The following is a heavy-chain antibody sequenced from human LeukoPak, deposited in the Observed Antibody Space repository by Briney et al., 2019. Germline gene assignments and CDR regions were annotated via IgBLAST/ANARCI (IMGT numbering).Heavy chain of an antibody. D-gene: IGHD3-22*01. CDR2: IYYSGST. CDR3: ARYYDSSGYSFDY. CDR1: GGSISSYY. V-gene: IGHV4-59*01. J-gene: IGHJ4*02. Sequence: SETLSLTCTVSGGSISSYYWSWIRQPPGKGLEWIGYIYYSGSTNYNPSLKSRVTISVDTSKNQFSLKLSSVTAADTAVYYCARYYDSSGYSFDYWGLGTLVTVSS.